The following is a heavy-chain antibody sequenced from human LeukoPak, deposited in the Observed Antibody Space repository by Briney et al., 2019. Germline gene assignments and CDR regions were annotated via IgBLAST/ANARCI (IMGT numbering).Heavy chain of an antibody. V-gene: IGHV5-51*01. Sequence: GESPKISCKGSGYSFTSYWIGWVRQMPGKGLEWLGIIYPGDSDTRYSPSFQGQVTISADKSISTAYLQWSSLKASDTAMYYCARQGTWIENWFDPWGQGTLVTVSS. D-gene: IGHD5-12*01. CDR2: IYPGDSDT. J-gene: IGHJ5*02. CDR3: ARQGTWIENWFDP. CDR1: GYSFTSYW.